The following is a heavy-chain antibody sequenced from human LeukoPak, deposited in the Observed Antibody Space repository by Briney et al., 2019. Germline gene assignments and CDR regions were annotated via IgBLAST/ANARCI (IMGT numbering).Heavy chain of an antibody. J-gene: IGHJ5*02. CDR3: IRGYDTSGYFYR. D-gene: IGHD3-22*01. V-gene: IGHV3-72*01. Sequence: PGRSVRLSCAASGFGFSDYYMDWVRQAPGMGLEWVGRSRNRANGYTTEYAASVKGRFTISRDDSKNSVFLQMNSLETEDTAVYYCIRGYDTSGYFYRWGQGTLVTVSS. CDR2: SRNRANGYTT. CDR1: GFGFSDYY.